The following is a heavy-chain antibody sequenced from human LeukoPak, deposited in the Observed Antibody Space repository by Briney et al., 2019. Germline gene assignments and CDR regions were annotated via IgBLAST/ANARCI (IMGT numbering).Heavy chain of an antibody. V-gene: IGHV1-2*02. Sequence: ASVKVSCKASGYSFTGYYIHWVRQAPGQGLEWMGWINPNSGGTTYAQKFQGRVTMTRDTSISTAYMELSRLRSDDTAVYYCARGDIVVLPAGIPHNWFDPWGQGTLVTVSS. J-gene: IGHJ5*02. CDR3: ARGDIVVLPAGIPHNWFDP. CDR2: INPNSGGT. D-gene: IGHD2-2*02. CDR1: GYSFTGYY.